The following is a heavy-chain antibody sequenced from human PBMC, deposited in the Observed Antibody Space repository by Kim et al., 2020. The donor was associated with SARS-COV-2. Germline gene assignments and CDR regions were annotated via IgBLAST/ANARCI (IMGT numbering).Heavy chain of an antibody. Sequence: ASVKVSCKASGYTFTSYYMHWVRQAPGQGLEWMGIINPSGGGTSYAQKFQGRVTMTTDTSTSTVYMELSSLRSEDTAVYYCARVQAALPPPGYYYYGMDVWGQGTTVTVSS. CDR2: INPSGGGT. CDR3: ARVQAALPPPGYYYYGMDV. D-gene: IGHD2-15*01. J-gene: IGHJ6*02. V-gene: IGHV1-46*01. CDR1: GYTFTSYY.